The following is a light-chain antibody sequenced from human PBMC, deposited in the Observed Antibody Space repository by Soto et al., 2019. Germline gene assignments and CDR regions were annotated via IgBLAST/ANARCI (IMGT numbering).Light chain of an antibody. V-gene: IGKV3-11*01. CDR1: QSVSTS. Sequence: EIVLTQSPATLSLSPGNSATLSCRASQSVSTSLAWYQQKPGQAPRLLIYDASNRATGIPARFSGSGSGTDFTITISSLEPEDFAVYYCQQRSNWPPWTFGQGTKVEIK. CDR2: DAS. CDR3: QQRSNWPPWT. J-gene: IGKJ1*01.